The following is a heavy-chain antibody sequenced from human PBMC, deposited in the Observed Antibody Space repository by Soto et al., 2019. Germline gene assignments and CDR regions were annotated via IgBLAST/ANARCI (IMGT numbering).Heavy chain of an antibody. J-gene: IGHJ4*02. CDR1: GYTFTSYG. CDR2: ISAYNGNT. Sequence: ASVKVSCKASGYTFTSYGISWVRQAPGQGLEWMGWISAYNGNTDFAQKLQGRVTMTTDTSTSTAYMALRSLRSDDTAVYYCARDGRIAVATNDDWGQGTRVTVAS. V-gene: IGHV1-18*01. D-gene: IGHD6-19*01. CDR3: ARDGRIAVATNDD.